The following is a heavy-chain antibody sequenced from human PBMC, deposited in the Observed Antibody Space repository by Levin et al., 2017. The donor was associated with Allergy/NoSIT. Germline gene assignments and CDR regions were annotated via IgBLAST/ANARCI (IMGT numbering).Heavy chain of an antibody. CDR2: FSYNGNIK. J-gene: IGHJ6*02. CDR3: ARDYWTYTGTRDGTDG. CDR1: GFPFSDYA. V-gene: IGHV3-30*04. D-gene: IGHD1-1*01. Sequence: PGESLKISCVASGFPFSDYAMHWARQAPGRGPEWVAVFSYNGNIKYNADSVQGRFTIYRSNCNNTLSLQMNGLRVEDTGGYYCARDYWTYTGTRDGTDGWGQGTTVTVSS.